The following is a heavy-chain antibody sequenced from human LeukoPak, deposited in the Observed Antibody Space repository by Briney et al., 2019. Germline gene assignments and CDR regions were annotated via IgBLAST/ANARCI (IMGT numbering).Heavy chain of an antibody. CDR1: GFSLSTFN. J-gene: IGHJ5*01. D-gene: IGHD6-13*01. CDR2: ISGTVSV. CDR3: ARDLPGSSWSALDS. V-gene: IGHV3-69-1*01. Sequence: GGSLRLSCAASGFSLSTFNMNWVRQAPGKGLEWVSCISGTVSVYYAASVRGRFTISRDNAGNSLFLQLNSLRTEDTAVYFCARDLPGSSWSALDSWGQGTLVTVSS.